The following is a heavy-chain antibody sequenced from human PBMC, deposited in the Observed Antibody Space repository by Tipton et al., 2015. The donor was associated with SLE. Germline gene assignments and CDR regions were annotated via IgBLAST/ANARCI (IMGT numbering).Heavy chain of an antibody. CDR3: ARKTFGDNFFDI. J-gene: IGHJ2*01. CDR2: IYYSGTT. Sequence: TLSLTCTVSGGSIRISKNYWGWIRPPPGKGLEWIGQIYYSGTTHYNPSLKSRVSISIDRSINQFSLKMRSVTAADTAVYYCARKTFGDNFFDIWGRGALVTVSS. CDR1: GGSIRISKNY. D-gene: IGHD4-23*01. V-gene: IGHV4-39*01.